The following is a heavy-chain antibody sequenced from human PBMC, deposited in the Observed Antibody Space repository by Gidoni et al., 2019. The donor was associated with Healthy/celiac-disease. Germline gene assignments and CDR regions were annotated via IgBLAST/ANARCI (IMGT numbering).Heavy chain of an antibody. D-gene: IGHD6-13*01. CDR2: IYYSGST. V-gene: IGHV4-59*01. CDR1: DGSLRRYS. CDR3: ARVVRGIAAAFLTWFDP. Sequence: QVQLQESGPGLVKPSETLSLTCTVPDGSLRRYSWSWIRQPPGKGLEWIGYIYYSGSTNYNPSLKSRVTISVDTSKNQFSLKLSSVTAADTAVYYCARVVRGIAAAFLTWFDPWGQGTLVTVSS. J-gene: IGHJ5*02.